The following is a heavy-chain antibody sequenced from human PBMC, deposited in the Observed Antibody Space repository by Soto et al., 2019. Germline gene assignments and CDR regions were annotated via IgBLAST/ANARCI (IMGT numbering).Heavy chain of an antibody. D-gene: IGHD5-12*01. CDR1: GFTFSDYY. CDR2: ISSSGSTI. J-gene: IGHJ6*03. Sequence: GGSLRLSCAASGFTFSDYYMSWIRQAPGKGLEWVSYISSSGSTIYYADSVKGRFTISRDNAKNSLYLQMNSLRAEDTAVYYCARDGYSGYAGNPQHYYYMDVWGKGTTVTVSS. V-gene: IGHV3-11*01. CDR3: ARDGYSGYAGNPQHYYYMDV.